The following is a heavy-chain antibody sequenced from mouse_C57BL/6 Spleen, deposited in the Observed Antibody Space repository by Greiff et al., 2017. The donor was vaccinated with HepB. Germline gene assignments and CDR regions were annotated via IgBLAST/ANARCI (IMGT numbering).Heavy chain of an antibody. J-gene: IGHJ4*01. D-gene: IGHD2-3*01. CDR2: INPNNGGT. CDR3: ARSGDGYSRDAMDY. Sequence: EVQLQQSGPELVKPGASVKIPCKASGYTFTDYNMDWVKQSHGKSLEWIGDINPNNGGTIYNQKFKGKATLTVDKSSSTAYMELRSLTSEDTAVYYCARSGDGYSRDAMDYWGQGTSVTVSS. V-gene: IGHV1-18*01. CDR1: GYTFTDYN.